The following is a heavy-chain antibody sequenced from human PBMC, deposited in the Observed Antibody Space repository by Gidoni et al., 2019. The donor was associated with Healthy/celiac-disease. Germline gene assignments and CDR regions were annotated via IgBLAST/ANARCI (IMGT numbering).Heavy chain of an antibody. CDR1: GFTFTSSA. Sequence: QMQLVQSGPEVKKPGTSVKVSCKASGFTFTSSAVQWVRQARGQRLEWIGWIVVGSGNTNYAQKFQERVTITRDMSKSTAYMELSSLRSEDTAVYYCAADSSIGAFDYWGQGTLVTVSS. CDR2: IVVGSGNT. V-gene: IGHV1-58*01. CDR3: AADSSIGAFDY. J-gene: IGHJ4*02.